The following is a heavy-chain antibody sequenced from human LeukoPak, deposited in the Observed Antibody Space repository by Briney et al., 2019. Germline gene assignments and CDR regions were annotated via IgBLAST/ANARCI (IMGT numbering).Heavy chain of an antibody. CDR2: INHSGST. Sequence: SETLSLTCAVYGGSFSGYYWSWIRQPPGKGLEWIGEINHSGSTNYNPSLKSRVTISVDTSKNQFSLKLSSVTAADTAVYYCARGRRVVVAATSYYYYGMDDWGQGATVTVSS. CDR1: GGSFSGYY. V-gene: IGHV4-34*01. J-gene: IGHJ6*02. CDR3: ARGRRVVVAATSYYYYGMDD. D-gene: IGHD2-15*01.